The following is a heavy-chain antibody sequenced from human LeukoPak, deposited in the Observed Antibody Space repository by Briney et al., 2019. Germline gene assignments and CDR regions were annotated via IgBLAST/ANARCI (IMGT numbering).Heavy chain of an antibody. CDR3: AREGASSSFGY. J-gene: IGHJ4*02. V-gene: IGHV3-53*01. CDR1: GFTVSSNY. D-gene: IGHD6-13*01. Sequence: GGSLRLSCVVSGFTVSSNYMSWVRQAPGKGLEWVSVLYSGGNTYHADSVKGRFTISRDNSKNTLYLQMNSLRAEDTAVYYCAREGASSSFGYWGQGTLVTVSS. CDR2: LYSGGNT.